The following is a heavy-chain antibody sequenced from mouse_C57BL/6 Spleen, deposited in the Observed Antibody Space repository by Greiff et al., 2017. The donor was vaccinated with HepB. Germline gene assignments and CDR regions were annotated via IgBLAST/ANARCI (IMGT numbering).Heavy chain of an antibody. V-gene: IGHV1-52*01. J-gene: IGHJ3*01. CDR2: IDPSDSET. CDR1: GYTFTSYW. CDR3: ARWATTVVEGFAY. D-gene: IGHD1-1*01. Sequence: VQLQQSGAELVRPGSSVKLSCKASGYTFTSYWMHWVKQRPIQGLEWIGNIDPSDSETHYNKKFKDKATLTVDKSSSTAYMQLSSLTSEDSAVYYCARWATTVVEGFAYWGQGTLVTVSA.